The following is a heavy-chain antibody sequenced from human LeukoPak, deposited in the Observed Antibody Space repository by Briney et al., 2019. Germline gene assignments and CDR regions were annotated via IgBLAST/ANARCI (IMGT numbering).Heavy chain of an antibody. CDR2: ISSSSSTI. D-gene: IGHD6-13*01. J-gene: IGHJ3*02. CDR1: GFTFSSYS. V-gene: IGHV3-48*01. CDR3: ARDTIANDAFDI. Sequence: PGGSLRLSRAASGFTFSSYSMNWVRQAPGKGLEWVSYISSSSSTIYYADSVKGRFTISRDNAKNSLYLQMNSLRAEDTAVYYCARDTIANDAFDIWGQGTMVTVSS.